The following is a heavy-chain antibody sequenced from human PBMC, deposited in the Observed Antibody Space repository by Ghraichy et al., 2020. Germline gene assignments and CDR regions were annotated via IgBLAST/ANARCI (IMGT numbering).Heavy chain of an antibody. CDR3: ARTYGDYSPGGS. D-gene: IGHD4-17*01. J-gene: IGHJ5*02. Sequence: SETLSLTCTVSGGSVNSGTIYWNWIRQSPGKGLEWIGSVYTGGTSHYNPSLRSRVTMSRDASKNQFSLKLTSVTASDTSIYYCARTYGDYSPGGSWGPGTLVTVSS. V-gene: IGHV4-39*01. CDR2: VYTGGTS. CDR1: GGSVNSGTIY.